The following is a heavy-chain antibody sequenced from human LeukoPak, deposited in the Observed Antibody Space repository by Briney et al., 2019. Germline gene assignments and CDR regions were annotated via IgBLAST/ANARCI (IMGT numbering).Heavy chain of an antibody. D-gene: IGHD6-13*01. V-gene: IGHV3-74*01. CDR2: VSSDGSST. CDR1: GFSFSICW. Sequence: PGGSLRLSCAASGFSFSICWMHWVRQAPGKGLAWVSRVSSDGSSTSYADSVKGRFTISRDNARNTLFLQMNSLRAEDTAVYYCATLAAADTDYWGQGTLVTVSS. CDR3: ATLAAADTDY. J-gene: IGHJ4*02.